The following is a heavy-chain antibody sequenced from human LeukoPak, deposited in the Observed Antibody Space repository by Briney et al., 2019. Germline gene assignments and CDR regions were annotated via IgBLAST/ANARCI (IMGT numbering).Heavy chain of an antibody. J-gene: IGHJ4*02. V-gene: IGHV3-23*01. D-gene: IGHD6-19*01. CDR1: GFTFSNFA. CDR3: AKMVHTEQWLVPFDY. Sequence: GGSLRLSCAASGFTFSNFAMNWVRQAPGKGLEWVSTISGSGGSTYYADSAKGRFTISRDNSKNTLYLQMNSLRAEDTAVYYCAKMVHTEQWLVPFDYWGQGTLVTVPS. CDR2: ISGSGGST.